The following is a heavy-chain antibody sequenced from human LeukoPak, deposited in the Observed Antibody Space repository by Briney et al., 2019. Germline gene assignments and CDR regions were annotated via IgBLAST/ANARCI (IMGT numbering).Heavy chain of an antibody. J-gene: IGHJ5*02. D-gene: IGHD2-8*01. CDR1: SGSIGSSSNY. CDR3: ARASFNVVFGNWFDP. Sequence: EASETLSLTCTVSSGSIGSSSNYWGWIRQAPGTGLEWIGNVYYSGSTFYNPSLKSRVTISVDTSKNQFSLKLRSVTAADTAIYYCARASFNVVFGNWFDPWGQGTLVTVSS. CDR2: VYYSGST. V-gene: IGHV4-39*01.